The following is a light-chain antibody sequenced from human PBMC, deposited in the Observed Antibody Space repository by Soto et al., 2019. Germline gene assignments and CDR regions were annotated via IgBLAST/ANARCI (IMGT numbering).Light chain of an antibody. Sequence: QSVLTQPDSVSGSPGQSITISCTGTSSDVGGYNYVSWYQQHPGKAPKLMIYEVSNRPSGVSNRFSGSKSGNTASLTISGLQAEDEADYYCSSYTSSSTVVFVGGTELTVL. CDR1: SSDVGGYNY. CDR2: EVS. CDR3: SSYTSSSTVV. J-gene: IGLJ2*01. V-gene: IGLV2-14*01.